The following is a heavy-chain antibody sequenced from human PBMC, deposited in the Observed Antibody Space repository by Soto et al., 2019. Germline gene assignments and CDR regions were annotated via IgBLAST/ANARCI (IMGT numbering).Heavy chain of an antibody. Sequence: SETLSLTCTVSGDSVTSVSDYWSWIRQPPGKGLEWIGYIYYSGSADYNPSLGSRVTISIDTSKNQFSLKLTSVTAADTAVYYCGGGGGSGYYYYHTALGGRGTT. V-gene: IGHV4-61*01. J-gene: IGHJ6*03. CDR3: GGGGGSGYYYYHTAL. CDR2: IYYSGSA. CDR1: GDSVTSVSDY. D-gene: IGHD3-16*01.